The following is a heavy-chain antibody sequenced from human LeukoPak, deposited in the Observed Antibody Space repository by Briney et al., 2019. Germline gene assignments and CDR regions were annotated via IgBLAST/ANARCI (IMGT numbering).Heavy chain of an antibody. CDR2: INSDGSST. Sequence: GGSLRLSCSASGFTFSSYWMHWVRQAPGKGLVWVSRINSDGSSTSYADSVKGRFTISRDNSKNALFLQMNSLSAEDTAVYYCAKSGPYCSSTTCNYFDYWGQGTLVTVSS. CDR1: GFTFSSYW. CDR3: AKSGPYCSSTTCNYFDY. J-gene: IGHJ4*02. D-gene: IGHD2-2*01. V-gene: IGHV3-74*01.